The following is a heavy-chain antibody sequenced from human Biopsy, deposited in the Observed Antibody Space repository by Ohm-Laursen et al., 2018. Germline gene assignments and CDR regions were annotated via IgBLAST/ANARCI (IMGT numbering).Heavy chain of an antibody. CDR3: AADINVWNVNY. V-gene: IGHV1-18*01. D-gene: IGHD1-1*01. Sequence: ASVKVSCKASGYTFNRNGISWVRQAPGQGLEWMGWISPYNGDTNYAQKFQGRVTMTEDTSTNTAYMEVWRLRSDDTAVYYCAADINVWNVNYWGQGTQVIVSS. CDR1: GYTFNRNG. J-gene: IGHJ4*02. CDR2: ISPYNGDT.